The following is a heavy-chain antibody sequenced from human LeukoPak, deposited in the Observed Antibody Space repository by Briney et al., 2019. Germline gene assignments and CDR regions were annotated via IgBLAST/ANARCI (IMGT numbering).Heavy chain of an antibody. V-gene: IGHV1-18*01. CDR2: ISAYNGNT. J-gene: IGHJ4*02. D-gene: IGHD3-22*01. CDR1: GYTFSSYG. Sequence: GASVKVSCKASGYTFSSYGITWVRQAPGQGPEWMGWISAYNGNTNYAQKLQGRVTMTTDTSTSTAYMELRSLRSDDTAVYYCARPYYYDSTGYYQYYFDYWGQGTLVTVSS. CDR3: ARPYYYDSTGYYQYYFDY.